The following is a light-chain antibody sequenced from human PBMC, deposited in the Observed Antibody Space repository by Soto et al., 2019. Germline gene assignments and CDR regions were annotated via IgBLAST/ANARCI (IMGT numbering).Light chain of an antibody. V-gene: IGLV2-14*01. CDR1: ITDVGGYKY. Sequence: LMPPSSGSGSPGQSITISCTGTITDVGGYKYVSWYQQHPGTATKLMIFEVNGRPSGVSDRFSGSKSANKASLTISGLQPEDVADYYCSSFSSSSTPYVFGTGSKVTV. J-gene: IGLJ1*01. CDR2: EVN. CDR3: SSFSSSSTPYV.